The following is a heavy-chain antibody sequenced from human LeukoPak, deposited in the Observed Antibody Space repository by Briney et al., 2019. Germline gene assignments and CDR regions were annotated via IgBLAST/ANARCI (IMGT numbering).Heavy chain of an antibody. Sequence: SETLSLTCTVSGGSISSYYWSWIRQPPGKGLEWIGYIYYSGSTNYNPSLKSRVTISVDTSKNQFSLKLSSVTAADTAVYYCARHLRCRVLDAFDIWGQGTMVTVSS. V-gene: IGHV4-59*08. D-gene: IGHD2-15*01. CDR2: IYYSGST. J-gene: IGHJ3*02. CDR3: ARHLRCRVLDAFDI. CDR1: GGSISSYY.